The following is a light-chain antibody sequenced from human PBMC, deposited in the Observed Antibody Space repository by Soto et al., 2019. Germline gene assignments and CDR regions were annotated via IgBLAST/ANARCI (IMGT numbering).Light chain of an antibody. CDR2: DAS. CDR3: QQYNSYPIT. Sequence: VLTQSPATLSLSPGERATLSCRASQSVSSYLAWYQQKPGQAPRLLIYDASNRATGVPARFSGSGSGTDFTLAISSLQPEDFATYYCQQYNSYPITFGQGTRLEIK. V-gene: IGKV3-11*01. J-gene: IGKJ5*01. CDR1: QSVSSY.